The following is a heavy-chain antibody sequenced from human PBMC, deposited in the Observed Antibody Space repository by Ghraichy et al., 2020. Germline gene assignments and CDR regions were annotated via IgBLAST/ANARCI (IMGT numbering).Heavy chain of an antibody. J-gene: IGHJ4*02. V-gene: IGHV6-1*01. CDR2: TYYMSKWYN. CDR1: GDSVSSNSVA. Sequence: SQTLSLTCAISGDSVSSNSVAWNWIRQSPSRGLEWLGRTYYMSKWYNEYAVSVRSRIAINPDTSKNQFSLQLNSVTPEDTAVYYCASWNLAMRYFDFWGQGALVTVSS. D-gene: IGHD1-1*01. CDR3: ASWNLAMRYFDF.